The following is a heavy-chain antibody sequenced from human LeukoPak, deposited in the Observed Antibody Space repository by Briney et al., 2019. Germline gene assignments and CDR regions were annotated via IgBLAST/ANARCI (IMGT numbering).Heavy chain of an antibody. CDR1: GGSISSGGYS. CDR2: IYYSGST. CDR3: ARRPDYYGFRGVGDAFDI. V-gene: IGHV4-30-4*07. Sequence: SETLSLTCAVSGGSISSGGYSWSWIRQPPGKGLEWIGYIYYSGSTYYNPSLKSRVTISVDTSKNQFSLKLSSVTAADTAVYYCARRPDYYGFRGVGDAFDIWGQGTMVTVSS. J-gene: IGHJ3*02. D-gene: IGHD3-10*01.